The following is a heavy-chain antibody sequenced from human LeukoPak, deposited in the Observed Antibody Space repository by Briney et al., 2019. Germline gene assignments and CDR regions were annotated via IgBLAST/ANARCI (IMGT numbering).Heavy chain of an antibody. Sequence: ASVKVSCKASGYTFTSYDINWVRQATGQGLEWMGWMNPNSGNTGYAQKFQGRVTMTKNTSIGTAYMELSSLRSEDTAVYYCARARGYCSSTSCYNHYYYYYMDVWGKGTTVTISS. CDR2: MNPNSGNT. V-gene: IGHV1-8*01. J-gene: IGHJ6*03. CDR3: ARARGYCSSTSCYNHYYYYYMDV. D-gene: IGHD2-2*02. CDR1: GYTFTSYD.